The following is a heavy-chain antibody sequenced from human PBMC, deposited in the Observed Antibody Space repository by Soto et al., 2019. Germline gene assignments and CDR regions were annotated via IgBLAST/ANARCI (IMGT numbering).Heavy chain of an antibody. Sequence: GGSLRLSCAASGFTFSSFAMTWVRQAPGRGLEWISGISGSGGTTXXXXXXXXXXXXXXXXXXNTLYLQMNNLRAEDSAVYYCAKDLVLLRSWGQGTQVTVS. V-gene: IGHV3-23*01. D-gene: IGHD3-10*01. CDR1: GFTFSSFA. J-gene: IGHJ5*02. CDR2: ISGSGGTT. CDR3: AKDLVLLRS.